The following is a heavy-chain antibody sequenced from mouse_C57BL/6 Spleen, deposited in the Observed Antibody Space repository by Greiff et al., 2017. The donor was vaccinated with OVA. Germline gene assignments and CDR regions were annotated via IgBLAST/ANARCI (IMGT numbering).Heavy chain of an antibody. D-gene: IGHD1-1*01. CDR1: GYSITSGYY. Sequence: EVQLQESGPGLVKPSQSLSLTCSVTGYSITSGYYWNWIRQFPGNKLEWMGYISYDGSNNYNPSLKNRISITRDTSKNQFFLKLNSVTTEDTATYDGARDTNYYGSRAWFAYWGQGTLVTVSA. CDR2: ISYDGSN. CDR3: ARDTNYYGSRAWFAY. J-gene: IGHJ3*01. V-gene: IGHV3-6*01.